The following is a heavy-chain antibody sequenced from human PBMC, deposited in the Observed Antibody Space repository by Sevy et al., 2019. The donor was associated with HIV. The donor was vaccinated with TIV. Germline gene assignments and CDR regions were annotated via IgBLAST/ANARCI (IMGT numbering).Heavy chain of an antibody. V-gene: IGHV3-21*01. CDR1: GFTFSSYS. J-gene: IGHJ5*02. CDR2: ISSSSSYI. Sequence: GGSLRLSCAASGFTFSSYSMNWVRQAPGKGLEWVSSISSSSSYIYYADSVKGRFTISRDNAKNSLYLQMNSLRAEDTAVYYCARDGGHNWFDPWGQGTLVTVSS. D-gene: IGHD3-16*01. CDR3: ARDGGHNWFDP.